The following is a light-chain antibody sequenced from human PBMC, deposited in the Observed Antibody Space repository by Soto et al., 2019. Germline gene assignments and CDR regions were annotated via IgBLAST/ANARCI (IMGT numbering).Light chain of an antibody. CDR2: AAY. V-gene: IGKV1-39*01. CDR1: QSISSY. CDR3: QQSYSTPQT. J-gene: IGKJ1*01. Sequence: DIQMTQPPSSLSASVGDRVTITCRASQSISSYLNWYQRKPGKAPKLLIYAAYSLQSGVQSRFSGSGSGTDFTLTITSLQPEDFANYYCQQSYSTPQTFGQGTKVDIK.